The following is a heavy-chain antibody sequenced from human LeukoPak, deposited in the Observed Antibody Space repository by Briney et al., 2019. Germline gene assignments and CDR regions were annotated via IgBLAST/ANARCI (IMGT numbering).Heavy chain of an antibody. Sequence: GESLKISCKGSGYSFTSYWISWVRQMPGKGLEWMGIIYPGDSDTRYSPSFQGQVTISADKSIRTAYLQWSSLKASDTAMYYCARWGEDTAMVTCADYWGQGTLVTVSS. J-gene: IGHJ4*02. CDR3: ARWGEDTAMVTCADY. CDR1: GYSFTSYW. CDR2: IYPGDSDT. V-gene: IGHV5-51*01. D-gene: IGHD5-18*01.